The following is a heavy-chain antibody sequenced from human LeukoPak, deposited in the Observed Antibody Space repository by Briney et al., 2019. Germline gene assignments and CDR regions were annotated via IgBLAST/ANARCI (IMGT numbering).Heavy chain of an antibody. D-gene: IGHD3-22*01. CDR2: IWYDGSNK. CDR3: VRELPPVVQYYFDY. Sequence: GGSLRLSCAASGFTFSDCGMHWVRQAPGKGLEWVAVIWYDGSNKYYADSVKGRFTISRDNSRNTLYLQMNSLRAEDTAVYYCVRELPPVVQYYFDYWGPGTLVTVSS. J-gene: IGHJ4*02. V-gene: IGHV3-33*01. CDR1: GFTFSDCG.